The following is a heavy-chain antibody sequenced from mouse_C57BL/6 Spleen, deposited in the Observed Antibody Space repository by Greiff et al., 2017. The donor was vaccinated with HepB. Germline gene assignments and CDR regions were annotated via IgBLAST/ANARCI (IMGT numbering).Heavy chain of an antibody. CDR3: ARDTDYYGSSSYWYFDV. Sequence: EVKLVESGGGLVKPGGSLKLSCAASGFTFSSYAMSWVRQTPEKRLEWVATISDGGSYTYYPDNVKGRFTISRDNAKNNLYLQMSHLKSEDTAMYYCARDTDYYGSSSYWYFDVWGTGTTVTVSS. V-gene: IGHV5-4*01. D-gene: IGHD1-1*01. CDR1: GFTFSSYA. J-gene: IGHJ1*03. CDR2: ISDGGSYT.